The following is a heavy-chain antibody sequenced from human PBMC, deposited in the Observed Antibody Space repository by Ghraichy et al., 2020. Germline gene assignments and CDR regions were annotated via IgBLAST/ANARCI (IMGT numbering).Heavy chain of an antibody. D-gene: IGHD1-26*01. CDR2: ISYDGSNK. CDR3: AREVTGATKYFDY. Sequence: GGSLRLSCAASGFTFSSYAMHWVRQAPGKGLEWVAVISYDGSNKYYADSVKGRFTISRDNSKNTLYLQMNSLRAEDTAVYYCAREVTGATKYFDYWGQGTLVTVSS. CDR1: GFTFSSYA. V-gene: IGHV3-30-3*01. J-gene: IGHJ4*02.